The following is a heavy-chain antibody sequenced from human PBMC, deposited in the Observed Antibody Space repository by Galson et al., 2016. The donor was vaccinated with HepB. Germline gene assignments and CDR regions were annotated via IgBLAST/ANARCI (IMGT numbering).Heavy chain of an antibody. D-gene: IGHD3-16*01. CDR3: ARSHHQGGDDAVDI. CDR1: GFTFGLYG. CDR2: TWYDGSNK. V-gene: IGHV3-33*01. J-gene: IGHJ3*02. Sequence: SLRLSCAASGFTFGLYGMHWVRQAPGKGLEWVAVTWYDGSNKYYADSVKGRFTISRDNSKNTLYLQMNSLRAEDTAVYYCARSHHQGGDDAVDIWGQGTMVTVSS.